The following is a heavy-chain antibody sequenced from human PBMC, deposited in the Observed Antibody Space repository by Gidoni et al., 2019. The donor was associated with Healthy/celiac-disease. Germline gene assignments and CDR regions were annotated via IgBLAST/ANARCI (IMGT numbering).Heavy chain of an antibody. V-gene: IGHV1-18*01. CDR2: ISAYNGNT. Sequence: VQLVQYGAEVKKPGASVKGSVKGSGSPFTSYGISWVRQAPGQGLEWMGWISAYNGNTNYAQKLQGRFTMTTDTSTSTAYMELRSLRSDDTAVYYCARDRDYSTVPDYWGQGTLVTVSS. CDR3: ARDRDYSTVPDY. CDR1: GSPFTSYG. D-gene: IGHD4-4*01. J-gene: IGHJ4*02.